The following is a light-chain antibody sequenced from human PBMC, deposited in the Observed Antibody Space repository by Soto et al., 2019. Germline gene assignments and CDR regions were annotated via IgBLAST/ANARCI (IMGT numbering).Light chain of an antibody. CDR3: HQHSHSPPT. CDR1: QSVSSN. CDR2: DAS. V-gene: IGKV3-11*01. Sequence: EIVLTQSPATLSLSPGERATLSCRASQSVSSNLAWYHQKPGQAPTLLLYDASTRATGIPARFSGSGSGTDFTLTISSLEPEDFAVYYCHQHSHSPPTFGQGTQLEIK. J-gene: IGKJ5*01.